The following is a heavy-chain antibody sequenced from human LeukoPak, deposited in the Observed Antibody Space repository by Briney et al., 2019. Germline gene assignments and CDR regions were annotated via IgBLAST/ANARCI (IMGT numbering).Heavy chain of an antibody. CDR1: GFTFSSYS. V-gene: IGHV3-64*02. CDR2: IGGGGATT. Sequence: GGSLRLSCAASGFTFSSYSMHWVRQAPGKGPEFVSVIGGGGATTFYADSVKDRFTISRDNSKNTLYLEVGSCRAEDMAVYYCAREGGGSGLWYYDLWGRGTLVTVSS. CDR3: AREGGGSGLWYYDL. J-gene: IGHJ2*01. D-gene: IGHD1-26*01.